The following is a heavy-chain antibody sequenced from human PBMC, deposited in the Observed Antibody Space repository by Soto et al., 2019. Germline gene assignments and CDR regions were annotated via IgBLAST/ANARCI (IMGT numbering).Heavy chain of an antibody. V-gene: IGHV4-31*03. CDR3: ARVPLMGYDSSGYYYKN. CDR2: IYYSGST. CDR1: GGSISSGGYY. J-gene: IGHJ4*02. D-gene: IGHD3-22*01. Sequence: SETLSLTCTVSGGSISSGGYYWSWIRQHPGQGLEWIGYIYYSGSTYYNPSLKSRVTISVDTSKNQFSLKLSSVTAADTAVYYCARVPLMGYDSSGYYYKNWGQGTLVTVSS.